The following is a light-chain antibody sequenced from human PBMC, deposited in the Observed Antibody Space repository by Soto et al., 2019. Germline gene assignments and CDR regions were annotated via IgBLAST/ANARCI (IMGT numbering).Light chain of an antibody. CDR2: DVS. CDR1: GSDAGGYNY. Sequence: QSALTQPASGSGSPGQSITISCTGTGSDAGGYNYVYWYQQHPGKAPQVIIYDVSNRPSGVYNRFSGSKSGNKASLTISGLQDEDEADYYGSSYTSASTPLVFGGGTKLTVL. V-gene: IGLV2-14*01. CDR3: SSYTSASTPLV. J-gene: IGLJ2*01.